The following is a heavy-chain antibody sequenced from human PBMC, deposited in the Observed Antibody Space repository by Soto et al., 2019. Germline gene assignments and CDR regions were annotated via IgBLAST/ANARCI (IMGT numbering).Heavy chain of an antibody. Sequence: QVQLVESGGGLVKPGGSLRLSCAASGFSFSDSYMRWVRQAPGKGLEWVAYISGSSGYTGYADSVKGRFTISRDNAKNSLYLQMNSLRVEDTAVDYCARDGGGYGPPDVWGQGTTVTVSS. CDR3: ARDGGGYGPPDV. J-gene: IGHJ6*02. V-gene: IGHV3-11*05. D-gene: IGHD3-16*01. CDR1: GFSFSDSY. CDR2: ISGSSGYT.